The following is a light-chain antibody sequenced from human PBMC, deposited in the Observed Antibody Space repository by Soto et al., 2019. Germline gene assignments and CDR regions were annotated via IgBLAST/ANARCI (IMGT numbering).Light chain of an antibody. CDR2: DAS. J-gene: IGKJ1*01. CDR3: QHRSNWPRT. Sequence: EIVMTQSPATLAVSPGERATLSGRASQSVSSYLAWYQQNPGQAPRLLIYDASNRATGIPARFSGSGSGTDFTLTISSLEPEDFAVYYCQHRSNWPRTFGQGTKVDI. V-gene: IGKV3-11*01. CDR1: QSVSSY.